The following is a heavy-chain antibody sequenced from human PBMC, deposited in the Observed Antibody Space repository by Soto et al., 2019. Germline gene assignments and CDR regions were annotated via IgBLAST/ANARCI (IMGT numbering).Heavy chain of an antibody. J-gene: IGHJ5*01. CDR2: IYSSGRS. CDR3: ERGREGRFFDF. Sequence: PSETLSLTCAVSGASISNGDYSWSWIRQPPGRALEWIGYIYSSGRSDYNPSLKSRVTISIDRSKKQFSLRLTSVTAADAAVYYCERGREGRFFDFWGQGDLVTVS. V-gene: IGHV4-30-2*01. CDR1: GASISNGDYS. D-gene: IGHD6-6*01.